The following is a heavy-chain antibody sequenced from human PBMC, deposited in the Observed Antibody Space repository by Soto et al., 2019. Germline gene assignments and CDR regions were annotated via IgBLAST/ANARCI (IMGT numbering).Heavy chain of an antibody. V-gene: IGHV3-72*01. CDR2: SRDKAQGYST. Sequence: GGSLRLSGAGSGFTLSDHYIVWSRQDPETGLERVGRSRDKAQGYSTSYAASVKGRFTTSRDESKKSVYLQMNSLKTEDKAVYYCVRATYFSDSSGYTRCFDSWRQGTLVTVSS. CDR3: VRATYFSDSSGYTRCFDS. D-gene: IGHD3-22*01. CDR1: GFTLSDHY. J-gene: IGHJ4*02.